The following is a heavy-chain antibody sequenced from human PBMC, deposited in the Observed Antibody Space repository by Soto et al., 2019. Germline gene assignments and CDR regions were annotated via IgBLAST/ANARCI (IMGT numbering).Heavy chain of an antibody. CDR3: AHIVPPRIGRI. V-gene: IGHV2-5*02. CDR1: GFSLRTTGMG. CDR2: IFWDDDK. J-gene: IGHJ4*02. Sequence: SGPTLVNPTQAITLTCTFSGFSLRTTGMGVGWIRQPPGKALEWLALIFWDDDKRYSPSLKSRLTITKDTSKNQVALTLTNMDPVDTATYHCAHIVPPRIGRIWGQGTLVTVSS. D-gene: IGHD1-26*01.